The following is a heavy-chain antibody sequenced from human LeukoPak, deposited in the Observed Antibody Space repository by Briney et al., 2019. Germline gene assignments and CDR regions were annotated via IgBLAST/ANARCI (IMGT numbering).Heavy chain of an antibody. J-gene: IGHJ3*02. V-gene: IGHV3-7*01. CDR1: GFTFSSYW. D-gene: IGHD6-13*01. CDR3: ARDHRYSSSWPDAFDI. Sequence: GGSPRLSCAASGFTFSSYWMSWVRQAPGKGLEWVANIKQDGSEKYYVDSVKGRFTISRDNAKNSLYLQMNSLRAEDTAAYYCARDHRYSSSWPDAFDIWGQGTMVTVSS. CDR2: IKQDGSEK.